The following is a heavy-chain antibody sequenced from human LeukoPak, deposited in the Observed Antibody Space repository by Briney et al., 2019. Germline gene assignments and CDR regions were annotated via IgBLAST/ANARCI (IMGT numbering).Heavy chain of an antibody. CDR2: INPNIGAT. Sequence: ASVKVSCKASGYTFTGYFMRWVRQAPGQGLEWMGWINPNIGATKYARKFQGRVTMTRGTSISTAYMELSRLRSDDTAVYYCASFSGSGSYSDYWGQGTLVTVSS. CDR1: GYTFTGYF. V-gene: IGHV1-2*02. CDR3: ASFSGSGSYSDY. D-gene: IGHD3-10*01. J-gene: IGHJ4*02.